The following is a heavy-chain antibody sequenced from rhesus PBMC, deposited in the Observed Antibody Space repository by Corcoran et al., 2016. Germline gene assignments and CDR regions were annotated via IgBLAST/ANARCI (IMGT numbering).Heavy chain of an antibody. Sequence: QVQLQESGPGLVKPSETLSLTCAVSGGSVSSSNWWSWIRQPPGKGLEWIGYIYGSSGSTNYNPSLKNRVTISKDTSKNQFSLKLSSVTAADTAVYYCARRRIAAATYYFDYWGQGVLVTVSS. CDR1: GGSVSSSNW. CDR3: ARRRIAAATYYFDY. CDR2: IYGSSGST. V-gene: IGHV4-65*01. D-gene: IGHD6-31*01. J-gene: IGHJ4*01.